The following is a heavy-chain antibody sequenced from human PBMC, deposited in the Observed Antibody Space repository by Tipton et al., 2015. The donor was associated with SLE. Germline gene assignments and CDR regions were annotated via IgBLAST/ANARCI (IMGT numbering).Heavy chain of an antibody. CDR3: ARHMGYCSSTSCLTAFDI. J-gene: IGHJ3*02. D-gene: IGHD2-2*01. CDR2: IYYSGST. V-gene: IGHV4-39*01. CDR1: GGSISSSSYY. Sequence: TLSLTCTASGGSISSSSYYWGWIRQPPGKGLEWIGSIYYSGSTYYDPSLKSRVTISVDTSKNQFSLKLSSVTAADTAVYYCARHMGYCSSTSCLTAFDIWGQGTMVTVSS.